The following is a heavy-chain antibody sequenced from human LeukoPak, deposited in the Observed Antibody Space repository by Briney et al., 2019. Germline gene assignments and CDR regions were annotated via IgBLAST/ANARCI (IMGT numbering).Heavy chain of an antibody. CDR1: GGSFSGYY. D-gene: IGHD3-16*01. CDR2: INHSGST. CDR3: ARQRVWGYYYYMDV. Sequence: SETLSLTCAVYGGSFSGYYRSWIRQPPGKGLEWIGEINHSGSTNYNPSLKSRVTISVDTSKNQFSLKLSSVTAADTAVYYCARQRVWGYYYYMDVWGKGTTVTISS. V-gene: IGHV4-34*01. J-gene: IGHJ6*03.